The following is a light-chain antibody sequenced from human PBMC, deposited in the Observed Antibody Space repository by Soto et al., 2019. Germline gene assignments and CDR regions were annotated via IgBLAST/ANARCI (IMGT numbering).Light chain of an antibody. CDR2: EVS. V-gene: IGLV2-14*01. Sequence: QSVLTQPASVSGSPGQSITISCTGTSSDVGGYNYACWYQQHPGKAPKLMIYEVSNRPSGVSTRFSGSKSGNTASLTISGPQAEDEADYYCSSYTSGSTLYVFGNGTKVTV. J-gene: IGLJ1*01. CDR1: SSDVGGYNY. CDR3: SSYTSGSTLYV.